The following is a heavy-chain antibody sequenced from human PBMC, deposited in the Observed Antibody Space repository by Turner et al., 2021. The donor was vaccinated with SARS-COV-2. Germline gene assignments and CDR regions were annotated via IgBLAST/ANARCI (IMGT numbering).Heavy chain of an antibody. Sequence: QVQLEESGPGLVKPSETLSLTCTVSGGTISSSTYHWGWIRQPPGKGLEWIGSIYYSGTTYYNPSLNSRVTISVDTSKNQFSLKLTSVTAIDTAVYYCARRRGRGGYTRNWYFDLWGRGTLVTVSS. J-gene: IGHJ2*01. CDR1: GGTISSSTYH. D-gene: IGHD2-2*02. CDR2: IYYSGTT. V-gene: IGHV4-39*01. CDR3: ARRRGRGGYTRNWYFDL.